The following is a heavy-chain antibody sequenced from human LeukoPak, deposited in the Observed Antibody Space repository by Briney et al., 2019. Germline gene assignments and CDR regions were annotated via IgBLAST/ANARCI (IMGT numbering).Heavy chain of an antibody. V-gene: IGHV4-34*01. CDR3: ARGDLYYYDSIGYPLAFDI. J-gene: IGHJ3*02. Sequence: PSETLSLTCAVYGGSFSGYYWSWIRQPPGKGLEWIGEINHSGSTNYNPSLKSRVTISVDTSKNQFSLKLSSVTAADTAVYYCARGDLYYYDSIGYPLAFDIWGQGTMVTVSS. D-gene: IGHD3-22*01. CDR2: INHSGST. CDR1: GGSFSGYY.